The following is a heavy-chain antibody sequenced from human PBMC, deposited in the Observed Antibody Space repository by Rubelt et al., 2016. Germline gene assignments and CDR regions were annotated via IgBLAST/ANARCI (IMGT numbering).Heavy chain of an antibody. D-gene: IGHD2-21*01. CDR1: GGSFSIYY. Sequence: QVQLQQWGAGLLKPSETLSLTCAVYGGSFSIYYWSWIRQPPGKGLEWIGEINHSGSTNYNPSLKSRVTISGDTSKNQFSLRLISLTAADTAVYYCASSRFSDLFRGFDIWGQGTMVTVSS. J-gene: IGHJ3*02. CDR3: ASSRFSDLFRGFDI. CDR2: INHSGST. V-gene: IGHV4-34*01.